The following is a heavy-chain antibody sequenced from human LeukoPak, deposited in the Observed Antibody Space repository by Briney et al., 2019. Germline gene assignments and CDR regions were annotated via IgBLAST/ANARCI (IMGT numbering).Heavy chain of an antibody. V-gene: IGHV3-33*01. CDR3: ARDHGYDLWSGYLD. CDR1: GFTFSSYG. Sequence: PGGSLRLSCAASGFTFSSYGMHWVRQAPGKGLEWVAVIWYDGSNKYYADSVKGRFTISRDNSKNTLYLQMNSLRAEDTAVYYCARDHGYDLWSGYLDWGQGALVTVSS. D-gene: IGHD3-3*01. CDR2: IWYDGSNK. J-gene: IGHJ4*02.